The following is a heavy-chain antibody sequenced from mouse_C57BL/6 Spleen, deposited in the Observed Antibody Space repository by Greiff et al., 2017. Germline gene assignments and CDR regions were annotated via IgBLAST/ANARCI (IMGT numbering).Heavy chain of an antibody. CDR1: GYTFTSYW. Sequence: VQLQQPGAELVKPGASVKLSCKASGYTFTSYWMHWVKQRPGQGLEWIGMIHPNSGSTYYNEKFKSKATLTVDKSSSTAYMQLSSLTSEDSAVYCCTGRCSSPGWLAYWGQGVLVTVAA. CDR3: TGRCSSPGWLAY. J-gene: IGHJ3*01. D-gene: IGHD1-1*01. CDR2: IHPNSGST. V-gene: IGHV1-64*01.